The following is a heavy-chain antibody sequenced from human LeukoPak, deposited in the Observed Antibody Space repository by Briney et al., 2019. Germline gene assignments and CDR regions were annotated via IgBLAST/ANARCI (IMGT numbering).Heavy chain of an antibody. D-gene: IGHD6-6*01. Sequence: SETLSLTCTVSGGSISTSYWSWIRQPAGKGLEWIGRIYPSGDTNYNPSLKSRVTMSVDTSKNQFSLKLRSVTAADTAVYYCARDFEYSSSSNAFDIWGQGTMVTVSS. CDR2: IYPSGDT. CDR1: GGSISTSY. V-gene: IGHV4-4*07. J-gene: IGHJ3*02. CDR3: ARDFEYSSSSNAFDI.